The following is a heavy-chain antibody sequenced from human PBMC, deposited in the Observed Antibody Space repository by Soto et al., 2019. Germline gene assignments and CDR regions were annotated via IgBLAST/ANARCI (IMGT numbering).Heavy chain of an antibody. V-gene: IGHV5-51*01. CDR1: GYSFASYW. Sequence: PGESLRISYKGSGYSFASYWIGWVRQMPGKGLEWMGIIYPGDSDTRYSPSFQGQVTISADKSISTAYLQWSSLKASDTAMYYCARVGLPGIAAAGTGYPRLNYYYGMDVWGQGTTVTVSS. CDR2: IYPGDSDT. D-gene: IGHD6-13*01. J-gene: IGHJ6*02. CDR3: ARVGLPGIAAAGTGYPRLNYYYGMDV.